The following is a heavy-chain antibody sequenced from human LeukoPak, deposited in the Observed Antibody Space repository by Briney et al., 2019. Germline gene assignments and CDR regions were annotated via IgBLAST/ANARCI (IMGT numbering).Heavy chain of an antibody. V-gene: IGHV1-2*02. D-gene: IGHD2-2*01. CDR1: GYTFTGYY. CDR2: VNPNSGGT. J-gene: IGHJ4*02. Sequence: ASVKVSCKASGYTFTGYYMHWVRQAPGQGLEWMGWVNPNSGGTNYAQKFQGRVTMTRDTSISTAYMELSRLRSDDTAVYYCARDLEDIVVVPAALNYFDYWGQGTPVTVSS. CDR3: ARDLEDIVVVPAALNYFDY.